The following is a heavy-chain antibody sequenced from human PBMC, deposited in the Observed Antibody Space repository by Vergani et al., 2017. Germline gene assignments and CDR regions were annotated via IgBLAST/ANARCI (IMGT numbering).Heavy chain of an antibody. CDR1: GFTFSDYY. Sequence: QVQLVESGGGLVKPGGSLRLSCAASGFTFSDYYMSWIRQAPGKGLEWVSSISSSSSYIDYADSVKGRFTISRDNAKNSLYLQMNSLRAEDTAVYYCARDALTLVGATTFYYYGMDVWGQGTTVTVSS. CDR2: ISSSSSYI. V-gene: IGHV3-11*06. D-gene: IGHD1-26*01. J-gene: IGHJ6*02. CDR3: ARDALTLVGATTFYYYGMDV.